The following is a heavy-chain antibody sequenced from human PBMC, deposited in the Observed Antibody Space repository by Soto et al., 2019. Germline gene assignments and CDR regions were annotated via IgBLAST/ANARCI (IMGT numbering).Heavy chain of an antibody. D-gene: IGHD3-16*02. CDR3: ASAYRPRLYDRKAPFDY. V-gene: IGHV4-39*01. CDR2: IYYTGST. J-gene: IGHJ4*02. CDR1: GDSITSSTYY. Sequence: SETLSLTCAVSGDSITSSTYYWGWIRQPPGKGLEWIGDIYYTGSTDNNPSLTSRVTMSVDTSKNQFSLILRSVTAADTAVYYCASAYRPRLYDRKAPFDYWGQGILVTVSS.